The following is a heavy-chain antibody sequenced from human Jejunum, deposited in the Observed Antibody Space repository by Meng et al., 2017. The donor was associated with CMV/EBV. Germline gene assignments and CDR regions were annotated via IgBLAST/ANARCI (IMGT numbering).Heavy chain of an antibody. CDR3: AKSRDWGVSNWFDP. V-gene: IGHV5-51*01. Sequence: SGYPFTGYWIAWVRQMPGKGLEWMGFIYPRDSDTTYSPSFRGQVTFSVDRSISTAFLQWTNLKASDTAIYYCAKSRDWGVSNWFDPWGQGTLVTVSS. J-gene: IGHJ5*02. CDR1: GYPFTGYW. D-gene: IGHD3-10*01. CDR2: IYPRDSDT.